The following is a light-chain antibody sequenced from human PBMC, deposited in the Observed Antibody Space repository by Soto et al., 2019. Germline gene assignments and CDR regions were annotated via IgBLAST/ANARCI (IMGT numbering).Light chain of an antibody. Sequence: EVVMTQSPATLSVSAGERATLSCRASQSVSSNLAWYQQKPGQAPRLLIYGASTRAASIPARFSGSGSGTDFTLTISSLEPEDFAVYYCQHRMNWPWTFGQGTKVDI. CDR3: QHRMNWPWT. CDR1: QSVSSN. J-gene: IGKJ1*01. V-gene: IGKV3-15*01. CDR2: GAS.